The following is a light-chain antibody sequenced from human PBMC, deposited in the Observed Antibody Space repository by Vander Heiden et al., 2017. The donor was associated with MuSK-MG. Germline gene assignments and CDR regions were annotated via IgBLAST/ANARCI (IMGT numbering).Light chain of an antibody. CDR3: QQYSSYSPST. CDR1: QSISSW. Sequence: DIQMTQSPSTLSASVGDRVTITCRASQSISSWLAWYQQKPGKAPKLLIYKASSLKSGVPSRFSGSGSGTEFTLTISSLQPVDFATYYCQQYSSYSPSTFGQGTNLEIK. J-gene: IGKJ2*02. V-gene: IGKV1-5*03. CDR2: KAS.